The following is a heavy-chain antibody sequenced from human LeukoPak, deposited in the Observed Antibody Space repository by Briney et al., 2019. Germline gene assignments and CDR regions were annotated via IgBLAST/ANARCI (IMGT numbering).Heavy chain of an antibody. Sequence: GGSLSLSCAAPGFTVSGNYWSWVRQPPGKGLEWVSVIYSGGSTYYADSVKGRFTISRDNSKNTLYLQMNSLRAEDTAVYYCARARSRDGYNFGGGQGTLVTVSS. D-gene: IGHD5-24*01. CDR1: GFTVSGNY. CDR2: IYSGGST. CDR3: ARARSRDGYNFG. J-gene: IGHJ4*02. V-gene: IGHV3-53*01.